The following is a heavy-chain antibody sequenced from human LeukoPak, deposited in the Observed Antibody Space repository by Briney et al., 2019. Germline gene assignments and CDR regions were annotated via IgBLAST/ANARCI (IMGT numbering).Heavy chain of an antibody. J-gene: IGHJ5*02. CDR3: ARSLTYYYDSSGYWFDP. V-gene: IGHV1-18*01. D-gene: IGHD3-22*01. Sequence: ASVKVSCKASGYTFTSYGISWVRQAPGQGLEWMGWISAYNGNTNYAQKLQGRVTMTTDTSTSTAYMELRSLRSDDTAVYYCARSLTYYYDSSGYWFDPWGQGTLVTVPS. CDR2: ISAYNGNT. CDR1: GYTFTSYG.